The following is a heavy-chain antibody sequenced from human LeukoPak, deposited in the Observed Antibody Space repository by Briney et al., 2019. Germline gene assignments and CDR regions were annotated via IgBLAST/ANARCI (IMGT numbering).Heavy chain of an antibody. D-gene: IGHD3-22*01. J-gene: IGHJ4*02. V-gene: IGHV3-23*01. CDR3: AKGDTYYYDSSGYTFDY. CDR1: GFTFSSYA. Sequence: GGSLRLSCAASGFTFSSYAMSWVRQAPGKGLEWVSAISGSGGSTYYADSVKGRFTISRDSSKNTLYLQMNSLRAEDTAVYYCAKGDTYYYDSSGYTFDYWGQGTLVTVSS. CDR2: ISGSGGST.